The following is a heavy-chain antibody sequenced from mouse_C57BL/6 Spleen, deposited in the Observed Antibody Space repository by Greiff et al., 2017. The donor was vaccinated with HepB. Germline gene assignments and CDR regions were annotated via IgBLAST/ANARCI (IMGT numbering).Heavy chain of an antibody. Sequence: VQLQQPGAELVKPGASVKMSCKASGYTFTSYWITWVKQRPGQGLEWIGDIYPGSGSTNYNEKFKSKATLTVDTSSSTAYMQLSSLTSEDSAVYYCAREIDYGMPAWFAYWGQGTLVTVSA. V-gene: IGHV1-55*01. CDR3: AREIDYGMPAWFAY. CDR1: GYTFTSYW. CDR2: IYPGSGST. J-gene: IGHJ3*01. D-gene: IGHD1-1*01.